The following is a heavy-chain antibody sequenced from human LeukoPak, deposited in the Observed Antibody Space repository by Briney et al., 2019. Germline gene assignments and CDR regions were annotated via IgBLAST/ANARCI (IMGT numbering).Heavy chain of an antibody. CDR2: IIPILGIA. J-gene: IGHJ4*02. V-gene: IGHV1-69*04. Sequence: SVKVSCKASGGTFSSYTISWVRQAPGQGLEWMGRIIPILGIANYAQKFQGRVTNTADKSTSTAYMELSSLRSEDTAVYYCARDNGWQYCSGGSCYLLDYWGQGTLVTVSS. D-gene: IGHD2-15*01. CDR3: ARDNGWQYCSGGSCYLLDY. CDR1: GGTFSSYT.